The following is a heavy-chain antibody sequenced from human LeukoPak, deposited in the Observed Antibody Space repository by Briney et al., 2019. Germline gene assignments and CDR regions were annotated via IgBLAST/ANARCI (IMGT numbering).Heavy chain of an antibody. J-gene: IGHJ3*02. CDR1: GASIRSGDYY. Sequence: SETLSLTCTVSGASIRSGDYYWSWIRQPPGKGPEWIGYIYDSGSTYYNPSLKSRITISVDTSENRFSLKLSSVTATDAAVYYCARDCSGGSCYGAFDIWGQGTMVTVSS. CDR3: ARDCSGGSCYGAFDI. D-gene: IGHD2-15*01. V-gene: IGHV4-30-4*01. CDR2: IYDSGST.